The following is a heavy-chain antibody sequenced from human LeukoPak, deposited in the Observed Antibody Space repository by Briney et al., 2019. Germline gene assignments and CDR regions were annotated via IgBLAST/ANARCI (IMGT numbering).Heavy chain of an antibody. J-gene: IGHJ4*02. V-gene: IGHV4-31*03. D-gene: IGHD3-22*01. CDR2: IYYSGST. Sequence: SQTLSLTCTVSGGSISSGGYYWRWIRQHPGKGLEWIGYIYYSGSTYYNPSLKSRVTISVDTSKNQFSLKLSSVTAADTAVYYCAREGSRYYDSSGYFEKYFDYWGQGTLVTVSS. CDR1: GGSISSGGYY. CDR3: AREGSRYYDSSGYFEKYFDY.